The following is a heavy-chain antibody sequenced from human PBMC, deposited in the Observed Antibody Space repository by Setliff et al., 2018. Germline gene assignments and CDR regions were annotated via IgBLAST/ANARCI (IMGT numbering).Heavy chain of an antibody. CDR3: STLVRFCTTSTCQGASASEH. CDR2: ISPKTGNT. CDR1: GYTFTNYG. V-gene: IGHV1-18*01. Sequence: GASVKVSCKASGYTFTNYGITWVRQAPGQGLEWMGWISPKTGNTNYAYKVQGRVTMTTDTSTATAYMELRSLTSDDTAVYYCSTLVRFCTTSTCQGASASEHWGQGTLVTVSS. J-gene: IGHJ4*02. D-gene: IGHD2-8*01.